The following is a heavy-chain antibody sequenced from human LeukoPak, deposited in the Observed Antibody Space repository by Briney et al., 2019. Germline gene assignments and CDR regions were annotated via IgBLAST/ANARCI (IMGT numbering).Heavy chain of an antibody. V-gene: IGHV1-2*02. CDR3: AREASNAFGI. CDR2: INPNTGGT. Sequence: ASVKVSCKASGYTFTNYYMHWVRQAPGQGLEWVAWINPNTGGTSNAQNFQGRVTMTRDTSISTAYMELSWLRSDDTAVYYCAREASNAFGIWGQGTVVTVSS. J-gene: IGHJ3*02. CDR1: GYTFTNYY.